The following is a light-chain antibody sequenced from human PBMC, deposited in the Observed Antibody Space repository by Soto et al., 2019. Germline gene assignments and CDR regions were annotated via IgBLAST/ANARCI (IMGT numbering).Light chain of an antibody. CDR3: QHHGTSPTSWT. J-gene: IGKJ1*01. V-gene: IGKV3-20*01. CDR1: QSVSSSY. Sequence: EIVLTQSPGTLSLSPGERATLFCRASQSVSSSYLAWYQQKPGQAPRLLIYGASSRATGIPDRFSGSGSGTDFTLTICRLEPEDFAVYYCQHHGTSPTSWTFGQGTKVEIK. CDR2: GAS.